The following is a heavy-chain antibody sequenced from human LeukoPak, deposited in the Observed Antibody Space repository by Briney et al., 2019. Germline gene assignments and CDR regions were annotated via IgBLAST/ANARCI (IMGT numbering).Heavy chain of an antibody. Sequence: AASVKVSCKASGYTFTGYYMHWVRQAPGQGLEWMGWINPNSGGTNYAQKFQGRVTMTRDTSISTAYMELSRLRSDDTAVYYCARGLITGRKGYMDVWGKGITVTVSS. J-gene: IGHJ6*03. D-gene: IGHD3-16*01. CDR3: ARGLITGRKGYMDV. CDR1: GYTFTGYY. CDR2: INPNSGGT. V-gene: IGHV1-2*02.